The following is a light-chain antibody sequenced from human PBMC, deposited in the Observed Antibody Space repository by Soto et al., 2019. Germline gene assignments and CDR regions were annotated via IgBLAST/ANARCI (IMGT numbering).Light chain of an antibody. Sequence: DIQMTQSPSSLSASVGDRVTITCRASQSISSYLNWYQQKPGKAPKLLIYAASSLQSGVPSRFSGSGSGTDFTLTISSLQPEDFATYYCQQSYSTLLFTFGPGNKVDI. J-gene: IGKJ3*01. CDR3: QQSYSTLLFT. CDR2: AAS. V-gene: IGKV1-39*01. CDR1: QSISSY.